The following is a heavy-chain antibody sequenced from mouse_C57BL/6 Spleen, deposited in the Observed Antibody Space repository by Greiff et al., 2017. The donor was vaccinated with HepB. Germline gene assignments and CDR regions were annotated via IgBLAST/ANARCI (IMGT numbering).Heavy chain of an antibody. CDR2: IDPETGGT. D-gene: IGHD2-14*01. V-gene: IGHV1-15*01. J-gene: IGHJ2*01. CDR3: TSGRYGY. CDR1: GYTLTDYE. Sequence: VQLQQSGAELVRPGASVTLSCKASGYTLTDYEMHWVKQTPVHGLEWIGAIDPETGGTAYNQKFKGKAILTADKSSSTAYMELRSLTSEDSAVYYCTSGRYGYWGQGTTLTVSS.